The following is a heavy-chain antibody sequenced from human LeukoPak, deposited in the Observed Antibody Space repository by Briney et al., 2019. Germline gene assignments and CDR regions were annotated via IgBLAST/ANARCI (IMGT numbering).Heavy chain of an antibody. D-gene: IGHD2-2*01. CDR3: ARDHQYCSSTSCRDFDY. CDR1: GGSISSSHYY. Sequence: SETLSLTCTVPGGSISSSHYYWGWIRQPPGKGLEWIGSIYYSGSTYYNPSLKSRVTMSVDTSKNQFSLKLSSVTAADTAVYYCARDHQYCSSTSCRDFDYWGQGTLVTVSS. V-gene: IGHV4-39*07. CDR2: IYYSGST. J-gene: IGHJ4*02.